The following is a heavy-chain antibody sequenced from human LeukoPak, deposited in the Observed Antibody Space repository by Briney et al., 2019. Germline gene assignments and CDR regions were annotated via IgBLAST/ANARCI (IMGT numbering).Heavy chain of an antibody. CDR1: GFTFSRYG. V-gene: IGHV3-30*03. J-gene: IGHJ4*02. D-gene: IGHD3-10*01. CDR3: ARTLMEQVVRGGFDY. CDR2: ISYDGSNT. Sequence: GGSLRLSCAASGFTFSRYGMHWVRQAPGKGLEWVAVISYDGSNTYYADSVKGRFTISRDNSKNTLYLQMNSLRAGDTAVYYCARTLMEQVVRGGFDYWGQGTQVTVSS.